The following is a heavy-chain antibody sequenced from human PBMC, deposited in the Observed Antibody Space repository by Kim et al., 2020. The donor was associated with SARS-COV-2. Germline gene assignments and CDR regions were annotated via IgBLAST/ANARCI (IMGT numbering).Heavy chain of an antibody. CDR2: TSGSGTKT. CDR3: AKDGGGWLTTGWYYFDN. Sequence: GGSLRLSCAASGFTFNNYAMTWVRQAPGKGLEWVSSTSGSGTKTYYTDSVRGRFTISRDNSDGMLYLQMNSLRAEDTAIYYCAKDGGGWLTTGWYYFDN. CDR1: GFTFNNYA. V-gene: IGHV3-23*01. D-gene: IGHD6-19*01. J-gene: IGHJ4*01.